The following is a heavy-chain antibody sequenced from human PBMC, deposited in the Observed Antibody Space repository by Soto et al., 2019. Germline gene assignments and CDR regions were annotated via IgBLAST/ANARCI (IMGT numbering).Heavy chain of an antibody. CDR2: IYYSGST. CDR1: GGSISSGGYY. Sequence: SETLSLTCTVSGGSISSGGYYWSWIRQHPGKGLEWIGYIYYSGSTYYNPSLKSRVTISVDTSKNQFSLKLSSVTAADTAVYYCARVTDGSGVFDPWGQGTLVTVSS. V-gene: IGHV4-31*03. D-gene: IGHD2-8*01. J-gene: IGHJ5*02. CDR3: ARVTDGSGVFDP.